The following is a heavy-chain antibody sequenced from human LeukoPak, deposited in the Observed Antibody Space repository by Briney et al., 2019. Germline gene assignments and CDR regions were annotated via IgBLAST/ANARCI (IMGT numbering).Heavy chain of an antibody. CDR3: NPYYYDSSGYYYDY. D-gene: IGHD3-22*01. Sequence: PGGSLRLSCAASGFTFSSYSMNWVRQAPGKGLEWVSSISSSSSYTYYADSVKGRFTISRDNAKNSLYLQMNSLRAEDTAVYYCNPYYYDSSGYYYDYWGQGTLVTVSS. J-gene: IGHJ4*02. CDR1: GFTFSSYS. CDR2: ISSSSSYT. V-gene: IGHV3-21*01.